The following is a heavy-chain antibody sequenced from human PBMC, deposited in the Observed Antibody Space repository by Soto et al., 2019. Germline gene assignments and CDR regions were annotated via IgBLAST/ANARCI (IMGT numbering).Heavy chain of an antibody. CDR3: ARDQGSHPGD. J-gene: IGHJ4*02. V-gene: IGHV4-4*02. CDR1: GGSISSNNW. CDR2: IYHSGST. Sequence: QVQLQESGPGLVRPSGTLSLTCAVSGGSISSNNWWSLVRQPPGKGLEWIGEIYHSGSTNYNPSLKSRVTMSVVPSKNLFSLTLNSVTAADTAFYYCARDQGSHPGDWGQGTLVSVSS. D-gene: IGHD6-13*01.